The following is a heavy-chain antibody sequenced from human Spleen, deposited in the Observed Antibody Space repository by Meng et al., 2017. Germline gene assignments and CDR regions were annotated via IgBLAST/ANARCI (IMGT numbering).Heavy chain of an antibody. J-gene: IGHJ4*02. V-gene: IGHV3-30*11. CDR3: ARTTGGYRGYYYFED. CDR1: GFNLNDYA. Sequence: QVALVGSGEGVVQDGGSLRLSCAASGFNLNDYAMSWVRQAPGKGQEWVALISYDGSNKNYADSVKGRFTISRDDSKSELFLQMNSLRPEDTAVFYCARTTGGYRGYYYFEDWGQGTLVTVSS. D-gene: IGHD5-12*01. CDR2: ISYDGSNK.